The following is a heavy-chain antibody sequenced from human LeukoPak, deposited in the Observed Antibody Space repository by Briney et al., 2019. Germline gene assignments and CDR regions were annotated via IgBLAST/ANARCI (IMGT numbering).Heavy chain of an antibody. Sequence: GGSLRLSCAASGFTFSESYMTWIRQAPGKGLEWVSYISGSGTTIYYRDSVKGRFTISRDNAKNSLYLQMNSLRAEDTAVYYCARVPSLPTGIPCFFDFWGQGTLVTVSS. J-gene: IGHJ4*02. CDR1: GFTFSESY. CDR3: ARVPSLPTGIPCFFDF. V-gene: IGHV3-11*01. CDR2: ISGSGTTI. D-gene: IGHD1-1*01.